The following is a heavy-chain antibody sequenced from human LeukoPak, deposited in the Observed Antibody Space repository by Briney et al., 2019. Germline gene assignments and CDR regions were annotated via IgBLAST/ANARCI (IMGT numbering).Heavy chain of an antibody. V-gene: IGHV1-18*01. D-gene: IGHD2-2*01. CDR3: ARLVVVPAAPRDYYYYYGMDV. J-gene: IGHJ6*02. Sequence: GASVKVSCKASGYTFTIYGISWVRQAPGQGLEWMGWISAYNGNTNYAQKLQGRVTMTTDTSTSTAYMELRSLRSDDTAVYYCARLVVVPAAPRDYYYYYGMDVWGQGTTVTVSS. CDR2: ISAYNGNT. CDR1: GYTFTIYG.